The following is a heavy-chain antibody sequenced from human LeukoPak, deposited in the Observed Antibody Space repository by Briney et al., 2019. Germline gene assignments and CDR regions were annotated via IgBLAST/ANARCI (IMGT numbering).Heavy chain of an antibody. CDR1: GGTFSSYA. D-gene: IGHD2-21*02. Sequence: SVKVSCKASGGTFSSYAISWVRQAPGQGLEWMGGIIPIFGTANYAQKFQGRVTITADESTSTAYMELSSLRSEDTAVYYCARLATPRATVDYWGQGTLVTVSS. CDR2: IIPIFGTA. CDR3: ARLATPRATVDY. J-gene: IGHJ4*02. V-gene: IGHV1-69*13.